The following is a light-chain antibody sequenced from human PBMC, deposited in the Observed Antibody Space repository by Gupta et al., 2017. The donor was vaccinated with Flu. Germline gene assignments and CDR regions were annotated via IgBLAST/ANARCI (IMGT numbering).Light chain of an antibody. V-gene: IGKV1-5*03. J-gene: IGKJ2*01. Sequence: PSTLSASVGDRVTITCRASQSIRNGLAWYQQKPGKAPSLLIYKASSLEGGVPSRFSGSGSGTEFTLTISSLQPEDSATYYCQQYDTYLGTFGQGTKLEIK. CDR3: QQYDTYLGT. CDR1: QSIRNG. CDR2: KAS.